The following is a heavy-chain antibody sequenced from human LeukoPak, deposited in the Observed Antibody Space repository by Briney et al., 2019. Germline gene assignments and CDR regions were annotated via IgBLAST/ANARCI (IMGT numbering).Heavy chain of an antibody. Sequence: SETLSLTCAVYGGSFSGYYRSWIRQPPGKGLEWIGEINHSGSTNYNPSLKSRVTISVDTSKKQFSLKLSSVTAADTAVYYCVTYYFDSSGPKKNYWGQGTLVTVSS. CDR3: VTYYFDSSGPKKNY. V-gene: IGHV4-34*01. CDR1: GGSFSGYY. J-gene: IGHJ4*02. D-gene: IGHD3-22*01. CDR2: INHSGST.